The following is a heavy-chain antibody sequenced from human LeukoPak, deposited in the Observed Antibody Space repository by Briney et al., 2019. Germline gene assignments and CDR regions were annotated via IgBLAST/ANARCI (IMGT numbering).Heavy chain of an antibody. CDR3: ARMPTPLVAARPGDYYYYMDV. Sequence: SVKVSCKASGGTFSSYAISWVRQAPGQGLEWMGGIIPIFGTANYAQKFQGRVTITADESTSTAYMELSSLRSEDTAVYYCARMPTPLVAARPGDYYYYMDVWGKGTTVTVSS. CDR2: IIPIFGTA. V-gene: IGHV1-69*13. D-gene: IGHD6-6*01. CDR1: GGTFSSYA. J-gene: IGHJ6*03.